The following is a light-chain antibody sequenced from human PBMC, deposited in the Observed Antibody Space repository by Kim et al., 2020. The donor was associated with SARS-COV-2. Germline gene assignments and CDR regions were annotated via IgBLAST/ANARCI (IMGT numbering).Light chain of an antibody. V-gene: IGKV3-15*01. Sequence: EVVMTQSPATLSVSPWERATLSCRASQSVSSNLAWYQQKPGQAPRLLIYGTSTRATGIPARFSGSGSGTEFTLIISSLQSEDFAVYYCQQYNNWPRTFGQGTKVDIK. J-gene: IGKJ1*01. CDR1: QSVSSN. CDR3: QQYNNWPRT. CDR2: GTS.